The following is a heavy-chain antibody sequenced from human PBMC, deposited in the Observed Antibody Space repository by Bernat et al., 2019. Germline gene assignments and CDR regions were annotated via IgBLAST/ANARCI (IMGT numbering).Heavy chain of an antibody. V-gene: IGHV3-30-3*01. CDR3: ARVRYNWNYDNWFDT. CDR2: ISYDGSNK. D-gene: IGHD1-7*01. J-gene: IGHJ5*02. CDR1: GFTFSSYA. Sequence: QVQLVESGGGVVQPGRSLRLSCAASGFTFSSYAMHWVRQAPGKGLEWVAVISYDGSNKYYADSVKGRFTISRDNSKNTLYLQMNSLRAEDTAVYYCARVRYNWNYDNWFDTWGQGTLVTVSS.